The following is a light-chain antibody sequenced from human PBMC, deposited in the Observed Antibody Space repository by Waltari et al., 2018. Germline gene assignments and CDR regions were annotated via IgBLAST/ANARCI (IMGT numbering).Light chain of an antibody. Sequence: TLSLSPGERATLSCRASQSVSSSYLAWYQQKPGQAPRLLIYGASSRATGIPDRFSGSGSGTDFTLTISRLEPEDFAVYYCQQYGSSRTFDQGP. V-gene: IGKV3-20*01. CDR2: GAS. CDR1: QSVSSSY. CDR3: QQYGSSRT. J-gene: IGKJ1*01.